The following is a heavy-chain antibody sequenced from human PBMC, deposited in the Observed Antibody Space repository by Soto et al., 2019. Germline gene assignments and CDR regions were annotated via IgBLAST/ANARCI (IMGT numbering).Heavy chain of an antibody. Sequence: GQYLKISCKGSGYSFTSYWIGWVRQMPGQGMEWKEIIDPADAYTRYSPSFQGQVTISADKSSSTAYLQWSSLKASDTAMYYCARWSEPYYDSSGYYFGGMDVWGQGTTVTVSS. CDR1: GYSFTSYW. V-gene: IGHV5-51*01. CDR3: ARWSEPYYDSSGYYFGGMDV. CDR2: IDPADAYT. D-gene: IGHD3-22*01. J-gene: IGHJ6*02.